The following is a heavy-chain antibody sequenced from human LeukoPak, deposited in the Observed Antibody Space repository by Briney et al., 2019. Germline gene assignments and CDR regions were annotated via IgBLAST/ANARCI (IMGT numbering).Heavy chain of an antibody. CDR2: IYHTGST. V-gene: IGHV4-38-2*02. D-gene: IGHD3-22*01. Sequence: SETLSLTCTVSGHSIINSYYWGWIQPPPGKGLEWIGIIYHTGSTYYNPSLKSRITISIDTSKNQFSLKVNSVTAADTAVYYCARMVDSSGFSPCQHWGQGTLVTVSS. CDR3: ARMVDSSGFSPCQH. J-gene: IGHJ1*01. CDR1: GHSIINSYY.